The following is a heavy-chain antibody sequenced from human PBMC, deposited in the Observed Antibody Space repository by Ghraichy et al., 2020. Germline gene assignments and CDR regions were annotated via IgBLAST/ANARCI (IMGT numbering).Heavy chain of an antibody. V-gene: IGHV4-59*01. J-gene: IGHJ4*02. CDR2: VYYSGST. Sequence: SETLSLTCTFSAASISGYYWSWIRQSPGRGLEWIGYVYYSGSTNYNPSLKSRVTISLDTSKSQFSLRLSSLTAADTAVYFCARGGGYDPFVYWGQGTLVTVSS. CDR3: ARGGGYDPFVY. D-gene: IGHD5-12*01. CDR1: AASISGYY.